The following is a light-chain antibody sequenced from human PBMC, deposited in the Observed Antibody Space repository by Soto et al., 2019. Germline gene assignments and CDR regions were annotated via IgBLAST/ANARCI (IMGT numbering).Light chain of an antibody. CDR3: HQFDSSLT. J-gene: IGKJ1*01. CDR2: ATS. Sequence: EILLTQSPATLSLSPGEGATLSCRASQSVSSSFLAWYQQQPGQAPRLLIYATSRRAPSIPDRFSGSGSGTDFTLTISRLEPEDFAVYYCHQFDSSLTFGQGTKVEIK. V-gene: IGKV3-20*01. CDR1: QSVSSSF.